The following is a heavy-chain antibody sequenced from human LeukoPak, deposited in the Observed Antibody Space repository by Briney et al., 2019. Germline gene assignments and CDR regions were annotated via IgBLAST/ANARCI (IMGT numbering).Heavy chain of an antibody. D-gene: IGHD6-6*01. V-gene: IGHV4-59*01. CDR1: GGSISNYY. Sequence: SETLSLTCTVSGGSISNYYWSWIRQPPGKGLEWIAYIHYSGRTNYNPSLKSRVTISDDTSKNQVPLKVNSVTAADTAVYYCARGRLQLVLEYDYYMDVWGKGTTVIVSS. J-gene: IGHJ6*03. CDR3: ARGRLQLVLEYDYYMDV. CDR2: IHYSGRT.